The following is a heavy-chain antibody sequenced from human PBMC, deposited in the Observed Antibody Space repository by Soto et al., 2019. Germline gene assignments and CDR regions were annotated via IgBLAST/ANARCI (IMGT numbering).Heavy chain of an antibody. V-gene: IGHV4-4*02. CDR1: GGSISSSNW. Sequence: TSETLSLTCAVSGGSISSSNWWSWVRQPPGKGLEWIGEIYHSGSTNYNPSLKSRVTISLDTSKNQFSLNLRSVTAADTAVYYCASMGYHYGSGSYPLDYWGQGTLVTVSS. CDR2: IYHSGST. J-gene: IGHJ4*02. CDR3: ASMGYHYGSGSYPLDY. D-gene: IGHD3-10*01.